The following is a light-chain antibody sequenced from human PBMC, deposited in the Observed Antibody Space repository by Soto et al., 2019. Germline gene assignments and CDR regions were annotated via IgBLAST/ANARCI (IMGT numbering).Light chain of an antibody. J-gene: IGKJ5*01. Sequence: EIVLTQSPGTLSLSPGERATLSCRASQSVSNSLAWYQQKPGQAPRLLISGASSRATAIPDRFSGSGSGTDFTLTISRLEPEDFAVYYCQQYRSSPAITFGQGTRLEIK. V-gene: IGKV3-20*01. CDR3: QQYRSSPAIT. CDR1: QSVSNS. CDR2: GAS.